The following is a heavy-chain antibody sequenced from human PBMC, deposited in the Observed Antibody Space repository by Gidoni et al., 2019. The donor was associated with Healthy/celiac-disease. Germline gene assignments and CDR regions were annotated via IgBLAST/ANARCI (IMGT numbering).Heavy chain of an antibody. CDR3: ARVQHPSDYGDYVASEYFQH. Sequence: QVQLVQSGAEVKKPGSSVKVSCKASGGTFSSYAISWVRQAPGQGLEWMGRIIPILGIANYAQKFQGRVTITADKSTSTAYMELSSLRSEDTAVYYCARVQHPSDYGDYVASEYFQHWGQGTLVTVSS. V-gene: IGHV1-69*04. J-gene: IGHJ1*01. D-gene: IGHD4-17*01. CDR1: GGTFSSYA. CDR2: IIPILGIA.